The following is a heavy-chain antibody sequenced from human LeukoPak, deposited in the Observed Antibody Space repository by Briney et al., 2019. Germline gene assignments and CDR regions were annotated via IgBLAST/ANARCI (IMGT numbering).Heavy chain of an antibody. CDR1: GYTFTGYY. Sequence: ASVKVSCKASGYTFTGYYMHWVRQAPGQGLEWMGWISAYNGNTNYAQKLQGRVTMTTDTSTSTAYMELRSLRSDDTAVYYCASRLGYGDYDSDYWGQGTLVTVSS. D-gene: IGHD4-17*01. V-gene: IGHV1-18*04. CDR3: ASRLGYGDYDSDY. J-gene: IGHJ4*02. CDR2: ISAYNGNT.